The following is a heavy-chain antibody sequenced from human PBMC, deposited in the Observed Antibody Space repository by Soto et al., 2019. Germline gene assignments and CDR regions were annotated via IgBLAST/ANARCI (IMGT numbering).Heavy chain of an antibody. Sequence: PSETLSLTCTDSGGSISSGDYYWSWIRQPPGKGLEWIGYIYYSGSTYYNPSLKSRVTISVDTSKNQFSLKLSSVTAADTAVYYCARVLYDSSGYYLDYWGQGTLVTVSS. V-gene: IGHV4-30-4*01. CDR2: IYYSGST. CDR3: ARVLYDSSGYYLDY. J-gene: IGHJ4*02. CDR1: GGSISSGDYY. D-gene: IGHD3-22*01.